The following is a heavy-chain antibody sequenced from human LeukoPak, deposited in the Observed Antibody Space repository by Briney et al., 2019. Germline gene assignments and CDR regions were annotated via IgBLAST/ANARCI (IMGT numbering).Heavy chain of an antibody. D-gene: IGHD3-9*01. Sequence: GGSLRLSCAASGFTFSSYGMHWVRQAPGKGLEWVSYISSSGSTIYYADSVKGRFTISRDNAKNSLYLQMNSLRAEDTAVYYCARGSHVLRYFDWLPPFDYWGQGTLVTVSS. V-gene: IGHV3-48*04. CDR3: ARGSHVLRYFDWLPPFDY. CDR2: ISSSGSTI. CDR1: GFTFSSYG. J-gene: IGHJ4*02.